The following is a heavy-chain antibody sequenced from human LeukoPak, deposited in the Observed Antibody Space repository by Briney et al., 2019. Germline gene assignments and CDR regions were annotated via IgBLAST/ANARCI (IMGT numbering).Heavy chain of an antibody. CDR2: INPNSGGT. CDR3: ARGDYYDSSGFDY. Sequence: ASVTVSCKASGYTFTGYYMHWVRQAPGQGLEWMGRINPNSGGTNYAQKFQGRVTMTRDTSISTAYMELSRLRSDDTAVYYCARGDYYDSSGFDYWGQGTLVTVSS. V-gene: IGHV1-2*06. D-gene: IGHD3-22*01. J-gene: IGHJ4*02. CDR1: GYTFTGYY.